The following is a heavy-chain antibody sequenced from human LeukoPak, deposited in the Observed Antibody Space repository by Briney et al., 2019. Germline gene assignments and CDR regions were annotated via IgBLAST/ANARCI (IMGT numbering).Heavy chain of an antibody. D-gene: IGHD3-22*01. CDR2: IIPIFGTA. CDR1: GGTFSSYA. J-gene: IGHJ3*02. CDR3: ASLKNSYDSSGYLVTDAFDI. V-gene: IGHV1-69*05. Sequence: GASVKVSCKASGGTFSSYAISWVRQAPGQGLEWMGGIIPIFGTANYEQKLQGRVTMTTDTSTSTAYMELRSLRSDDTAVYYCASLKNSYDSSGYLVTDAFDIWGQGTMVTVSS.